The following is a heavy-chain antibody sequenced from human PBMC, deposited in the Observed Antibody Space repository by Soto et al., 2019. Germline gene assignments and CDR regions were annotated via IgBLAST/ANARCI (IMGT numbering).Heavy chain of an antibody. CDR3: AKDLGVGAPLDAFDI. V-gene: IGHV3-30*18. J-gene: IGHJ3*02. CDR2: ISYDGSNK. D-gene: IGHD1-26*01. CDR1: GFTFSSYG. Sequence: GGSLRLSCAASGFTFSSYGMHWVRQAPGKGLEWVAVISYDGSNKYYADSVKGRFTISRDNSKNTLYLQMNSLRAEDTAVYYCAKDLGVGAPLDAFDIWGQGTMVTVSS.